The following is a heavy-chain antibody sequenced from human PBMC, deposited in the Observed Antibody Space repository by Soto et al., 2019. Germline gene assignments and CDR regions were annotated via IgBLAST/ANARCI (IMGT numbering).Heavy chain of an antibody. D-gene: IGHD5-18*01. CDR3: ATDTARTYYYYGMDV. V-gene: IGHV5-51*01. Sequence: GESLKISCKGSGYSFTSYWIGWVRQMPGKGLEWMGIIHPGDSDARYSPSFQGQVTISVDKSTSTAYLQWSSLKASDTTMYYCATDTARTYYYYGMDVWGQGTTGTVS. CDR1: GYSFTSYW. CDR2: IHPGDSDA. J-gene: IGHJ6*02.